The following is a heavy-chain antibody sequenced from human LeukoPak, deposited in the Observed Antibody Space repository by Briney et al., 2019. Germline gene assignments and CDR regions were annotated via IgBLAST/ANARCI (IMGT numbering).Heavy chain of an antibody. CDR1: GGSISSSSYY. J-gene: IGHJ5*02. V-gene: IGHV4-39*07. D-gene: IGHD3-16*02. CDR3: AREKVMITFGGVIANWFDP. Sequence: PSETLSLTCTVSGGSISSSSYYWGWIRQPPGKGLEWIGSIYYSGSTYYNPSLKSRVTISVDTSKYQFSLKLSSVTAADTAVYYCAREKVMITFGGVIANWFDPWGQGTLVTVSS. CDR2: IYYSGST.